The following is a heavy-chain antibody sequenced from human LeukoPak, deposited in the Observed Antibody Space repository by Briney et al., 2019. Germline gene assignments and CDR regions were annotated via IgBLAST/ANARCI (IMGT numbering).Heavy chain of an antibody. Sequence: PGGSLRLSCAAAGFTFSSYAMAWVRQAPGEGLEWVSSISGSSLDTYYTASVKGRFTITRDNSKNMLYLEMNSLRAEDTAVYYCAKRIEDYLDYWGQGTLVTVSS. J-gene: IGHJ4*02. CDR3: AKRIEDYLDY. V-gene: IGHV3-23*01. CDR2: ISGSSLDT. D-gene: IGHD2/OR15-2a*01. CDR1: GFTFSSYA.